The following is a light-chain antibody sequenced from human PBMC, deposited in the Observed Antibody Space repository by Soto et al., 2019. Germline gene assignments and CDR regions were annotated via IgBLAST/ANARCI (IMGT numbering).Light chain of an antibody. CDR2: GNS. CDR1: SSNIGAGYD. CDR3: QSYDSSLSAL. J-gene: IGLJ3*02. Sequence: QSVLTQPPSVSGAPGQRVTISCTGSSSNIGAGYDVHWYQQLPGTAPKLLIYGNSNRPSGVPDRFSGSKSGTSASLAITGLQAEDAADYYCQSYDSSLSALFGGGTKLTV. V-gene: IGLV1-40*01.